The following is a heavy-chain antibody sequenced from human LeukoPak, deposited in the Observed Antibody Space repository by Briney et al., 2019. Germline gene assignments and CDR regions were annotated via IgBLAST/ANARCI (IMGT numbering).Heavy chain of an antibody. Sequence: SETLSLTCTVSGGPISSYYWSWLRQPPGKGLEWGGHIYYSGVTNYNPSLKSRVTISVDTSKNQFSLKLSSVTAADTAVYYCARLGFSNSGSYLAPSDYWGQGTLVTVSS. CDR2: IYYSGVT. V-gene: IGHV4-59*08. CDR3: ARLGFSNSGSYLAPSDY. CDR1: GGPISSYY. J-gene: IGHJ4*02. D-gene: IGHD1-26*01.